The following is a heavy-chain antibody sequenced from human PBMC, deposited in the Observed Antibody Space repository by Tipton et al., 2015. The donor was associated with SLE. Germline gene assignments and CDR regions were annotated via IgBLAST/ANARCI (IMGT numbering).Heavy chain of an antibody. CDR2: ISRSSSYI. V-gene: IGHV3-21*03. D-gene: IGHD7-27*01. J-gene: IGHJ4*02. CDR1: GLTFSSYS. CDR3: AREGNWAGEVDY. Sequence: GSLRLSCAASGLTFSSYSMNWVRQAPGKGLEWVSSISRSSSYIYYADSVKGRFTISRDNAKNSLYLQMNSLRAEDTAVYYCAREGNWAGEVDYWGQGTMVTVSS.